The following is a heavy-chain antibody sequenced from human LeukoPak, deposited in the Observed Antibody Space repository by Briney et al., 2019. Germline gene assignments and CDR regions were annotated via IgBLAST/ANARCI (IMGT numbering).Heavy chain of an antibody. D-gene: IGHD3-22*01. J-gene: IGHJ4*02. Sequence: SQTLSLTCTVSGGSISSGGYYWSWIRQHPGKGLEWIVYIYYSGSTYYNPSLKSRVTISVDTSKNQFSLKLSSVTAADTAVYYCAGSGVYDSSGYYLLFDYWGQGTLVTVSS. CDR2: IYYSGST. CDR1: GGSISSGGYY. V-gene: IGHV4-31*03. CDR3: AGSGVYDSSGYYLLFDY.